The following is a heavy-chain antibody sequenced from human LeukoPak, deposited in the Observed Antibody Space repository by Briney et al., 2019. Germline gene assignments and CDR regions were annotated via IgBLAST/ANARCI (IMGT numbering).Heavy chain of an antibody. CDR3: AKDGSLYSSSWYLDY. V-gene: IGHV3-30*02. CDR1: GFTFSSYG. J-gene: IGHJ4*02. CDR2: IRHDGNNK. Sequence: GGSLRLSCAASGFTFSSYGMHWVRQAPGKGLEWVVFIRHDGNNKYYADSVKGRFTISRDNSKNTLYLQMNSLRAEDTALYYCAKDGSLYSSSWYLDYWGQGTLVTVSS. D-gene: IGHD6-13*01.